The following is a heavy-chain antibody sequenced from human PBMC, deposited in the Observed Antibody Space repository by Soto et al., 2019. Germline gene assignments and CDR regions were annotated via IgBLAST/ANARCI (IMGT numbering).Heavy chain of an antibody. Sequence: QVQLQQWGAGLLKPSETLSLTCAVYGGSFSGYYWSWIRQPPGKGLEWIGEINHSGSTNYNPSLKTRATISVDTSKNQFSLKLSSVTAADTAVYYCARGTSIAAAGIDYWGQGTLVTVSS. J-gene: IGHJ4*02. CDR3: ARGTSIAAAGIDY. D-gene: IGHD6-13*01. CDR2: INHSGST. V-gene: IGHV4-34*01. CDR1: GGSFSGYY.